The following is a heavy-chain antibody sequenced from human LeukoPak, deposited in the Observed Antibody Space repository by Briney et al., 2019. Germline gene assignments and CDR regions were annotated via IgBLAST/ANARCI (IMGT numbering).Heavy chain of an antibody. D-gene: IGHD2-2*02. CDR1: GFTFSDYW. CDR3: ARSSIPWP. CDR2: ISSSSSYI. V-gene: IGHV3-21*01. Sequence: GGSLRLSCAASGFTFSDYWMSWVRQTPGKGLEWVSSISSSSSYIYYADSVKGRFTISRDNAKNSLYLQMNSLRAEDTAVYYCARSSIPWPWGQGTLVTVSS. J-gene: IGHJ5*02.